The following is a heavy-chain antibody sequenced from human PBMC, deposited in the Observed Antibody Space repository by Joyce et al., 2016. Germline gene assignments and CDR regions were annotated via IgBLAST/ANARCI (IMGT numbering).Heavy chain of an antibody. J-gene: IGHJ4*02. Sequence: QVQLQESGPRLVKPSETLSLTCNVSGGSMNTYYWSWIRQPPGKGLQWIGYIYDSGNTNYNPSLKSRVTISVDMSKHQFSLRLSSVTAADTALYYCARGRDYVTGRYQYTHLDYWGQGSLVTVSS. D-gene: IGHD3-16*02. CDR3: ARGRDYVTGRYQYTHLDY. V-gene: IGHV4-59*01. CDR1: GGSMNTYY. CDR2: IYDSGNT.